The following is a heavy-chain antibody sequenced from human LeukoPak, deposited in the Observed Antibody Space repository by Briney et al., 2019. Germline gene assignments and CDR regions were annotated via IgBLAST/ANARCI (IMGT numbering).Heavy chain of an antibody. J-gene: IGHJ4*02. CDR1: GYTFTSYD. Sequence: ASVKVSCKASGYTFTSYDINWVRQATGQGLEWMGWMNPNSGNTGYAQKFQGRVTMTRNTSISTAYVELSSLRSEDTAVYYCARGRRFMVRGVIPDYWGQGTLVTVSS. D-gene: IGHD3-10*01. CDR3: ARGRRFMVRGVIPDY. CDR2: MNPNSGNT. V-gene: IGHV1-8*01.